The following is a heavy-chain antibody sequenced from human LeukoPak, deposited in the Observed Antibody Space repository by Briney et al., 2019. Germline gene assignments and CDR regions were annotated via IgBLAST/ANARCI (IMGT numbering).Heavy chain of an antibody. J-gene: IGHJ4*02. V-gene: IGHV3-66*02. CDR2: IYTSGIT. CDR1: GFVVSDNY. CDR3: VGYYVGKFDY. D-gene: IGHD4-23*01. Sequence: GGPLRLSCAASGFVVSDNYMSWVRQAPGQGLEWVSLIYTSGITKYTDSVKGRFTISRDNAKNTLYLQMNTLSAEDTAVYYCVGYYVGKFDYWGQGTLVTVSS.